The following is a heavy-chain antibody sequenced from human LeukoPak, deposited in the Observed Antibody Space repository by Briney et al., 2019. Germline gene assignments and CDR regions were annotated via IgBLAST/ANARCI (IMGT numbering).Heavy chain of an antibody. J-gene: IGHJ4*02. Sequence: PSETLSLTCTASGGSISSDYWSWIRQPAGEGLEWIGRIYTSGNTNYNPSLKGRVTISVDTSKNQFSLKLSSVTAADTAVYYCARGLRLGEFPFPLLDYWGQGTLVTVSS. D-gene: IGHD3-16*01. CDR2: IYTSGNT. CDR1: GGSISSDY. V-gene: IGHV4-4*07. CDR3: ARGLRLGEFPFPLLDY.